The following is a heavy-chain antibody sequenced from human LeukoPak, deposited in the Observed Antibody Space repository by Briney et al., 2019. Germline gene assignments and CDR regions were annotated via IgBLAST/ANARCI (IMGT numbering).Heavy chain of an antibody. CDR3: ARDGRDSGSYFSSYYYSYGMDV. CDR2: ISSSSSTI. V-gene: IGHV3-48*02. CDR1: GFTFSSYS. Sequence: GGSLRLSCAASGFTFSSYSMNWVRQAPGKGLEWVSYISSSSSTIYYSYSVKGRFTISRDNAKNSLYLQMNRLRDEDTAVYYCARDGRDSGSYFSSYYYSYGMDVWGQGTTVTVSS. J-gene: IGHJ6*02. D-gene: IGHD1-26*01.